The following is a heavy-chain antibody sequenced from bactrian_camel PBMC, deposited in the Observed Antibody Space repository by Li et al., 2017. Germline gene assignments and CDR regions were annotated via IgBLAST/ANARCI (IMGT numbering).Heavy chain of an antibody. CDR1: GAIDSRRC. CDR2: ISSGGGNT. CDR3: VKVGVSWSEANY. Sequence: HVQLVESGGGSVRPGGSLILSCASSGAIDSRRCMGWFRQAPGKERERVASISSGGGNTYYADSVKGRFTISRNNAKNTLYLQLNSLTTEDTAMYYCVKVGVSWSEANYWGQGTQVTVS. V-gene: IGHV3S1*01. J-gene: IGHJ4*01. D-gene: IGHD5*01.